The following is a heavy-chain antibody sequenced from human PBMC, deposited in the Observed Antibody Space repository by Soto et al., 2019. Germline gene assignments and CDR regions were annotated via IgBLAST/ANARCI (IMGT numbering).Heavy chain of an antibody. Sequence: ASVKVSCKASGGTFSSYTISWVRQAPGQGLEWMGRIIPILGIANYAQKFQGRVTITADKSTSTAYMELSSLRSEDTAVYYCARDCSSTSCYNYYYYGMDVWGQGTTVTVSS. CDR3: ARDCSSTSCYNYYYYGMDV. CDR1: GGTFSSYT. CDR2: IIPILGIA. V-gene: IGHV1-69*04. D-gene: IGHD2-2*02. J-gene: IGHJ6*02.